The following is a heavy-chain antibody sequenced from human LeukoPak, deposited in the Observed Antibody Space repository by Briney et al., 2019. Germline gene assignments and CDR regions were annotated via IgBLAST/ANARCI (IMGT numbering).Heavy chain of an antibody. CDR3: ARDRHCIGSTCYGL. CDR1: GFTFSSYT. Sequence: AGGSLRLSCAASGFTFSSYTTNWVRQAPGKGLEWVSSISSSSSYIYYADSVKGRFTISRDNAKNSLYLQMNSLRAEDTAVYYCARDRHCIGSTCYGLWGQGTRVTVSS. D-gene: IGHD2-2*01. CDR2: ISSSSSYI. J-gene: IGHJ4*02. V-gene: IGHV3-21*01.